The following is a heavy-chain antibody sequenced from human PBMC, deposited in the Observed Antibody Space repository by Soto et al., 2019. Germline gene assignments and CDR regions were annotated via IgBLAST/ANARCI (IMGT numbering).Heavy chain of an antibody. J-gene: IGHJ4*02. CDR2: IRSKPSSSAT. Sequence: EVQLVESGGGLVQPGGSLKLSCAASGFTLSGSTMHWVRQASGKGLEWVGRIRSKPSSSATAYAASVRGRFTISRDDSKNTAYLQMNSLRVEDTAVYYCTSGYCSGVSCSRSDYWGQGTLVTVSS. D-gene: IGHD2-15*01. V-gene: IGHV3-73*01. CDR3: TSGYCSGVSCSRSDY. CDR1: GFTLSGST.